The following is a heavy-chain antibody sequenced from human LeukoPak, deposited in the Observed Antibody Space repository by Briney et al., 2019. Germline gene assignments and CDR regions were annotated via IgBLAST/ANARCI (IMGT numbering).Heavy chain of an antibody. Sequence: TSETLSLTCTVSGGSMRSSNFYWGWIRQPPGKGLEWIGNINYSGSTYYNPSVKSRVTLSVDVSKNRFSLNLTSVTAADTALYFCARTHFDSLGWFDPWGQEIQVIVSS. CDR2: INYSGST. J-gene: IGHJ5*02. CDR3: ARTHFDSLGWFDP. D-gene: IGHD3-9*01. CDR1: GGSMRSSNFY. V-gene: IGHV4-39*07.